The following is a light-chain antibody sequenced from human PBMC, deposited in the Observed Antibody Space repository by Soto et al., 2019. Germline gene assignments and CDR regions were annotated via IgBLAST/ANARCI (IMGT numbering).Light chain of an antibody. CDR2: GAS. V-gene: IGKV3-15*01. J-gene: IGKJ4*01. Sequence: EIVMTQSPATLSVSPGERATLSCRASQGVTSNLAWYQQKPGQAPRLLIYGASTRATDIPARFSGSGSGTEFTLTISSLQSEDFAVYYCQQYNNWPLTFGGGTKVDIK. CDR1: QGVTSN. CDR3: QQYNNWPLT.